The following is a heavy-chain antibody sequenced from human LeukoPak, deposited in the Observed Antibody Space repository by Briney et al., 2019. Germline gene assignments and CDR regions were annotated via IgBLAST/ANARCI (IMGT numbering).Heavy chain of an antibody. Sequence: PSETLSLTCTVSGGSISSGSYYWSWIRQPAGKGLEWIGRIYTSGSTNYNPSLKSRVTISVDTSKNQFSLKLSSVTAADTAVYYCAGGGSSSSGGFDYWGQGTLVTVSS. CDR1: GGSISSGSYY. J-gene: IGHJ4*02. D-gene: IGHD6-6*01. V-gene: IGHV4-61*02. CDR3: AGGGSSSSGGFDY. CDR2: IYTSGST.